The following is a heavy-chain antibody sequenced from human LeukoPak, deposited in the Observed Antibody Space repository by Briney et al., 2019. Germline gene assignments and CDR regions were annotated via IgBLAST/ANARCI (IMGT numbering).Heavy chain of an antibody. V-gene: IGHV4-34*01. Sequence: SETLSLTCAVYGGSFSAYYWSWIRQPPGKGLEWIGEISHSGSTNYNPSLKSRVTISVDTSKNQFSLRLSSVTAADTAVYYCARGGRITMIVSNWFDPWGQGTLVTVSS. CDR3: ARGGRITMIVSNWFDP. CDR1: GGSFSAYY. CDR2: ISHSGST. D-gene: IGHD3-22*01. J-gene: IGHJ5*02.